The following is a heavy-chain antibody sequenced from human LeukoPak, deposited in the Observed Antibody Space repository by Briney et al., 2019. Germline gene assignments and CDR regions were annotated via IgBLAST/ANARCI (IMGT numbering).Heavy chain of an antibody. CDR2: IKQDGSEK. V-gene: IGHV3-7*01. CDR1: GFTFSSYW. D-gene: IGHD1-26*01. Sequence: PGGSLRLSCAASGFTFSSYWMSWVRQAPGKGLEWVANIKQDGSEKYYVDSVKGRFTISRDNAKNSLYLQMNNLRPEDTAVYYCARGGELLRPADYWGQGTLVTVSS. CDR3: ARGGELLRPADY. J-gene: IGHJ4*02.